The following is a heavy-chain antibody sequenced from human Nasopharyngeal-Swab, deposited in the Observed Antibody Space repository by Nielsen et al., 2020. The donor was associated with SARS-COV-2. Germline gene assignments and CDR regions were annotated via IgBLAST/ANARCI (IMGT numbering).Heavy chain of an antibody. CDR3: ARDFGDRYSSSALES. V-gene: IGHV4-38-2*02. J-gene: IGHJ4*02. CDR2: IYHSGST. CDR1: GYSISSGYY. D-gene: IGHD2-15*01. Sequence: GSLRLSCTVSGYSISSGYYWGWIRQPPGKGLEWIGSIYHSGSTYYNPSLKSRLTISVDPSKNQVSLKLSSVTAADTAVYYCARDFGDRYSSSALESWGQGTLVTVSS.